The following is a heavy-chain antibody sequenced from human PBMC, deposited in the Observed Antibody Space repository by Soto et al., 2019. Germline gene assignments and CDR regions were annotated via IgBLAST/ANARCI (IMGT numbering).Heavy chain of an antibody. CDR3: VKDSKVSGVRQGLDF. J-gene: IGHJ4*02. CDR2: IIWNSAYI. D-gene: IGHD7-27*01. V-gene: IGHV3-9*01. Sequence: GGSLRLSCAVSGFTFDDYAMHWVRQAPGKGLEWVAGIIWNSAYIVYADSVKGRFTISRDNAKNSLHLQMDSLRAEDTALYYCVKDSKVSGVRQGLDFSGRGPLVPVSS. CDR1: GFTFDDYA.